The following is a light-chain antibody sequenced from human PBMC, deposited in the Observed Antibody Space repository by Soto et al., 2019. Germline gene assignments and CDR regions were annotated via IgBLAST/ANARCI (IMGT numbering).Light chain of an antibody. CDR1: SSDIGGYNY. CDR2: EVT. Sequence: QSVLTQPASVSGSPGQSITISCTGGSSDIGGYNYVSWFQQHPGKAPKLMIYEVTNRPSGVSNRFSGPKSGSTASLTISGLQAEDEADYYCSSYTSSNTLVFGTGTKVTVL. CDR3: SSYTSSNTLV. V-gene: IGLV2-14*01. J-gene: IGLJ1*01.